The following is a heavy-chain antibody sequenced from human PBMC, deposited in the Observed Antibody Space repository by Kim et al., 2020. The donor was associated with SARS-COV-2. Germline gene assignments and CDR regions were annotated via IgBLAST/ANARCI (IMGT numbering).Heavy chain of an antibody. J-gene: IGHJ4*02. Sequence: GGSLRLSCAASGFTFSSYSMNWVRQAPGKGLEWVSSISSSSSYIYYADSVKGRFTISRDNAKNSLYLQMNSLRAEDTAVYYCARDGSRGFDSDYWGQGTLVNVSS. CDR3: ARDGSRGFDSDY. CDR2: ISSSSSYI. CDR1: GFTFSSYS. D-gene: IGHD3-10*01. V-gene: IGHV3-21*01.